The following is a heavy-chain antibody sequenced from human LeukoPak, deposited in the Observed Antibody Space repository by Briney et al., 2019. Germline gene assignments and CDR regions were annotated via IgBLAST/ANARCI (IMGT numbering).Heavy chain of an antibody. Sequence: GGSLRLSCAASGFSFSRHTINWVRQAPRKGLEWVSSIDTSGSAIYYADSVKGRFTTSRDNANNSLYLQMNSLRAEDTAVYYCARNLDFWSAYRSAFDIWGQGTMVTVSS. CDR3: ARNLDFWSAYRSAFDI. V-gene: IGHV3-48*01. CDR2: IDTSGSAI. CDR1: GFSFSRHT. D-gene: IGHD3-3*01. J-gene: IGHJ3*02.